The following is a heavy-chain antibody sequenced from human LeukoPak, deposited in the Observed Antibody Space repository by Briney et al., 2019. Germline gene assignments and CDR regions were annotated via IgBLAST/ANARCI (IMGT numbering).Heavy chain of an antibody. CDR1: GGSFSAYY. CDR2: INHSGST. Sequence: SETLSLTCAVYGGSFSAYYWSWIRQPPGKGLEWIGEINHSGSTNYNPSLKSRVTISVDTSKNQFSLKLSSVTAADTAVYYCAGRRIAARRALGYRGQGTLVTVSS. CDR3: AGRRIAARRALGY. V-gene: IGHV4-34*01. J-gene: IGHJ4*02. D-gene: IGHD6-6*01.